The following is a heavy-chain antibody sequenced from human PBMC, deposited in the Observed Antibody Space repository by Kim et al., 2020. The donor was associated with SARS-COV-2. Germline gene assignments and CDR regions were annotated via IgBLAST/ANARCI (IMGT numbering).Heavy chain of an antibody. CDR3: AKDLSQGFWSGYYIGY. CDR1: GFTFSSYA. J-gene: IGHJ4*02. CDR2: ISGSGGST. D-gene: IGHD3-3*01. Sequence: GGSLRLSCAASGFTFSSYAMSWVRQAPGKGLEWVSAISGSGGSTYYADSVKGRFTISRDNSKNTLYLQMNSLRAEDTAVYYCAKDLSQGFWSGYYIGYWGQGTLVTVSS. V-gene: IGHV3-23*01.